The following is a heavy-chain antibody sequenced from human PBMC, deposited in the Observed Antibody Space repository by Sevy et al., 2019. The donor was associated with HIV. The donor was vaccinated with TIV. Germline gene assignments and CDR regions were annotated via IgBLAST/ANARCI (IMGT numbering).Heavy chain of an antibody. Sequence: GGSLRLSCAASGFTFSDYSMHWVRQAPGKGLEWVAVISYDGRNNKYNVDSVKGRFTISIDNSKNTLFLQMNRLRVEDSAIYYCARDRGEILRSALDYWGQGTLVTVSS. CDR3: ARDRGEILRSALDY. V-gene: IGHV3-30*04. J-gene: IGHJ4*02. CDR1: GFTFSDYS. D-gene: IGHD3-16*01. CDR2: ISYDGRNNK.